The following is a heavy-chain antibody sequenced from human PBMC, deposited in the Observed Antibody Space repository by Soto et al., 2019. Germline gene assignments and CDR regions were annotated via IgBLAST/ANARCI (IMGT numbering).Heavy chain of an antibody. CDR3: ARDFRWTTVTTADNY. CDR2: ISSSSNTI. V-gene: IGHV3-48*01. Sequence: EVQLVESGGGLVQPGGSLRLSCAASGFTFSSYSMNWVRQAPGKGLEWVSYISSSSNTIYYADSVKGRFTISRDNAKNSLYLQMNSLRAEDTAVYYCARDFRWTTVTTADNYWGQGTLVTVSS. J-gene: IGHJ4*02. D-gene: IGHD4-17*01. CDR1: GFTFSSYS.